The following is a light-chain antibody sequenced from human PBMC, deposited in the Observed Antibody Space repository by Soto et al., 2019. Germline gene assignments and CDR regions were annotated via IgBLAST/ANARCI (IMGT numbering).Light chain of an antibody. J-gene: IGLJ1*01. CDR3: GSITRSSTSV. V-gene: IGLV1-44*01. Sequence: QSVLTQPPSASATPGQRVTISCSGGSSNIGSNTVNWYQQLPGTAPKLLIYSNNQRPSGVPDRFSGSKSGTSASLAISGLQSEDEADYYCGSITRSSTSVFGTGTKLTVL. CDR1: SSNIGSNT. CDR2: SNN.